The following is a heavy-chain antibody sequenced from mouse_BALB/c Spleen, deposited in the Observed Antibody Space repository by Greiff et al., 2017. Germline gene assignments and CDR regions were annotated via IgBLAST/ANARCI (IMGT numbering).Heavy chain of an antibody. J-gene: IGHJ2*01. CDR1: GFTFSSYG. CDR3: ARDGGNFDY. CDR2: INSNGGST. V-gene: IGHV5-6-3*01. Sequence: EVKLVESGGGLVQPGGSLKLSCAASGFTFSSYGMSWVRQTPDKRLELVATINSNGGSTYYPDSVKGRFTISRDNAKNTLYLQMSSLKSEDTAMCYCARDGGNFDYWGQGTTLTVSS.